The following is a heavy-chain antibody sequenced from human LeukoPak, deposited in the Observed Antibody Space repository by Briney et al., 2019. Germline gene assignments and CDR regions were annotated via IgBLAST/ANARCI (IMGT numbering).Heavy chain of an antibody. J-gene: IGHJ4*02. CDR2: IYYTGDS. D-gene: IGHD2-21*01. CDR3: ARHEFASPFDS. CDR1: GGSISNSY. V-gene: IGHV4-59*08. Sequence: SETLSLTCTVSGGSISNSYWSWIRQPPGKGLEWIGYIYYTGDSNYNPSLKSRVAISLDTSKNQLSLNLRSVTAADTAVYYCARHEFASPFDSWGQRTLVTVSS.